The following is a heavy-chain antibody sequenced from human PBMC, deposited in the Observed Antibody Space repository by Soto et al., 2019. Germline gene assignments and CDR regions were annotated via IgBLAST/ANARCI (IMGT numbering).Heavy chain of an antibody. D-gene: IGHD6-6*01. CDR3: ARLWGLAARRGWFDP. V-gene: IGHV5-10-1*01. Sequence: GESVKISCXGSGYSFTSYWISWVRQMPGKGLEWMGRIDPSDSYTNYSPSFQGHVTISADKSISTAYLQWSSLKASDTAMYYCARLWGLAARRGWFDPWGQGTLVTVS. J-gene: IGHJ5*02. CDR2: IDPSDSYT. CDR1: GYSFTSYW.